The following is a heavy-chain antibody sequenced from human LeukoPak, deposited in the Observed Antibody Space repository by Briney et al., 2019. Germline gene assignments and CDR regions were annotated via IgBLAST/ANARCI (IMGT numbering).Heavy chain of an antibody. CDR2: INHSGST. CDR3: ARDGNNDAFDI. CDR1: GGSFSGYY. J-gene: IGHJ3*02. V-gene: IGHV4-34*01. D-gene: IGHD1-14*01. Sequence: ASETLSLTCAVYGGSFSGYYWSWIRQPPGKGLEWIGEINHSGSTNYNPSLKSRVTISVDTSKNQFSLKLSSVTAADTAVYYCARDGNNDAFDIWGQGTMVTVSS.